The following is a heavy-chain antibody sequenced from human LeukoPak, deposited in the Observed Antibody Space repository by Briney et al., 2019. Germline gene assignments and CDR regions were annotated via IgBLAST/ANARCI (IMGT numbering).Heavy chain of an antibody. D-gene: IGHD2-15*01. CDR2: INHSGST. CDR1: GGSFSGYY. CDR3: ARGLWLLNYMDV. Sequence: SETLSLTCAVYGGSFSGYYWSWIRQPPGKGLEWIGEINHSGSTNYNPSLKSRVTISVDTSKNQFSLKLSSVTAADTAVYYCARGLWLLNYMDVWGKGTTVTVSS. V-gene: IGHV4-34*01. J-gene: IGHJ6*03.